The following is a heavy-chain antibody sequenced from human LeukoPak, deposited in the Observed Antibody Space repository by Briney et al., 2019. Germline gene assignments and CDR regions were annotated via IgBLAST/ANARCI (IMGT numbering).Heavy chain of an antibody. CDR3: ARCLYYYGSGSYYVDY. J-gene: IGHJ4*02. CDR2: ISGSGGST. V-gene: IGHV3-23*01. Sequence: PGGSLRLSCAASGFTFSSYAMSWVRQAPGKGLEWVSAISGSGGSTYSADSVKGQFTISRDNSNNTLYLQMNSLRAEDTAVYYCARCLYYYGSGSYYVDYWGQGTLVTVSS. CDR1: GFTFSSYA. D-gene: IGHD3-10*01.